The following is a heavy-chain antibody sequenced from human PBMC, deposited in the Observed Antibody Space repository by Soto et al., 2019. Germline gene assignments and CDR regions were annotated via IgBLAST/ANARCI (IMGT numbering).Heavy chain of an antibody. CDR3: ARGPLYYFDD. CDR1: GFTFSSYT. CDR2: ISSRSTNI. V-gene: IGHV3-21*01. Sequence: EVQLVESGGGLVKPGGSLRLSCEASGFTFSSYTINWVRRAPGKGLEWVSSISSRSTNIQYADSVKGRFTISRDNAKMSLYLQMNSLRAEDAAVYYCARGPLYYFDDGGQGTLVTVSS. J-gene: IGHJ4*02.